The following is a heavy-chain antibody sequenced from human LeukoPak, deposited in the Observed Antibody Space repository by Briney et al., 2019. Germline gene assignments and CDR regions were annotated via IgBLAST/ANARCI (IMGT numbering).Heavy chain of an antibody. J-gene: IGHJ4*02. CDR1: GGTFSSYA. D-gene: IGHD5-12*01. CDR3: AIVATIVRGGFFDY. Sequence: GASVKVSCKASGGTFSSYAISWVRQAPGQGLEWMGGIIPIFGTANYAQKFQGRVTITADKSTSTAYMELSSLRSEDTAVYYCAIVATIVRGGFFDYWGQGTLVTVSS. CDR2: IIPIFGTA. V-gene: IGHV1-69*06.